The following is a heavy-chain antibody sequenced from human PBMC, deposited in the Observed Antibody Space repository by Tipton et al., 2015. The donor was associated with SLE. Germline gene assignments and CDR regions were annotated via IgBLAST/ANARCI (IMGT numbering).Heavy chain of an antibody. Sequence: TLSLTCAVSGYSISSGYYWSWIRQPPGKGLEWIGYIYYSGSTNYNPSLKSRVTISVDTSKNQFSLKLSSVTAADTAVYYCAREADDSSGYYGRWGQGTLVTVSS. D-gene: IGHD3-22*01. CDR3: AREADDSSGYYGR. CDR1: GYSISSGYY. CDR2: IYYSGST. J-gene: IGHJ4*02. V-gene: IGHV4-61*01.